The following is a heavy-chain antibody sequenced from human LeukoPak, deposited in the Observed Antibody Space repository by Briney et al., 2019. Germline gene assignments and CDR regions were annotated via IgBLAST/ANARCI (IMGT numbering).Heavy chain of an antibody. Sequence: PSETLSLTCAVYGGSFSGYYWSWIRQPPGKGLEWIGEINHSGSTNYNPSLKSRVTISVDTSKNQFSLKLSSVTAADTAVYYCARGGIAAADTDLWVPYYGMDVWGQGTTVTVSS. CDR1: GGSFSGYY. D-gene: IGHD6-13*01. J-gene: IGHJ6*02. CDR2: INHSGST. V-gene: IGHV4-34*01. CDR3: ARGGIAAADTDLWVPYYGMDV.